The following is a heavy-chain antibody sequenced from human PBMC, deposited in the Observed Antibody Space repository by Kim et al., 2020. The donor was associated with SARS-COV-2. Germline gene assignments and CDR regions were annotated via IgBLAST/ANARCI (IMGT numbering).Heavy chain of an antibody. Sequence: SVKVSCKASGGTFSSYAISWVRQAPGQGLEWMGGIIPIFGTANYAQKFQGRVTITADESTSTAYMELSSLRSEDTAVYYCARDEGPIYYGSGSYSRAFDIWGQGTMVTVSS. D-gene: IGHD3-10*01. CDR2: IIPIFGTA. J-gene: IGHJ3*02. V-gene: IGHV1-69*13. CDR3: ARDEGPIYYGSGSYSRAFDI. CDR1: GGTFSSYA.